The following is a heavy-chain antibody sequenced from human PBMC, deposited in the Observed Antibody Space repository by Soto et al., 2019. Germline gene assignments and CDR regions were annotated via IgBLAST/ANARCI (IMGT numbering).Heavy chain of an antibody. CDR2: ISYDGSNK. D-gene: IGHD4-17*01. CDR3: AKTTTVTTFAFDI. CDR1: GFTFSSHG. J-gene: IGHJ3*02. V-gene: IGHV3-30*18. Sequence: QVHLVESGGGVVQPGRSLRLSCAASGFTFSSHGMHWVRQAPGKGLEWVAGISYDGSNKYYADTVNGRFTISRDNTKTTLYLQMNSLRAEDTAVYYCAKTTTVTTFAFDIWGQGTMVTVSS.